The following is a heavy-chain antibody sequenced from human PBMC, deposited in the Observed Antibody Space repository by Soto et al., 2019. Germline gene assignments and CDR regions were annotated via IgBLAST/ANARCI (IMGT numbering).Heavy chain of an antibody. J-gene: IGHJ4*02. Sequence: EVPLVESGGGLVQPGGSLRLSCAASGFTFSSYAMHWVRQAPGKGLEYVSTINSNGGSTYYANSVKGRFTISRDNSKSTLYLQMGSLRAEDMAVYYCARDGGRYYLDYWGQGTLVTVSS. CDR2: INSNGGST. CDR1: GFTFSSYA. CDR3: ARDGGRYYLDY. D-gene: IGHD3-10*01. V-gene: IGHV3-64*01.